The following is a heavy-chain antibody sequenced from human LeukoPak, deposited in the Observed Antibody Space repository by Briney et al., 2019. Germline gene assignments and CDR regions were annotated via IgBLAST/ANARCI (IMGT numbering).Heavy chain of an antibody. J-gene: IGHJ4*02. D-gene: IGHD6-19*01. CDR3: ARDPTSGWYVVSPSSWVHY. V-gene: IGHV1-18*01. CDR2: ISAYNGNT. Sequence: GASVKVSCKASGYTFTSYGISWVRQAPGQGLEWMGWISAYNGNTNYAQKLQGRVTMTTDTSTSTAYMELRSLRSDDTAVYYCARDPTSGWYVVSPSSWVHYWGQGTLVTVSS. CDR1: GYTFTSYG.